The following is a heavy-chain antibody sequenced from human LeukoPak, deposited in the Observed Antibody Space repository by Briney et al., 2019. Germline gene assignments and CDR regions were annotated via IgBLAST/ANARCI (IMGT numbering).Heavy chain of an antibody. CDR1: GGSFSGYY. J-gene: IGHJ4*02. D-gene: IGHD6-19*01. V-gene: IGHV4-34*01. Sequence: PSETLSLTCAVYGGSFSGYYWSWIRQPPGKGLDWIGEINHSGSTNYNPSLKSRVTISVDTSKNQFSLKLSSVTAADTAVYYCARASIAVAGPFDWGQGTLVTVSS. CDR2: INHSGST. CDR3: ARASIAVAGPFD.